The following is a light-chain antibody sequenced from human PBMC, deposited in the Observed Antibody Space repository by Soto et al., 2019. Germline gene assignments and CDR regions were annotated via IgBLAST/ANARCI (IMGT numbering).Light chain of an antibody. J-gene: IGKJ5*01. V-gene: IGKV3-15*01. CDR3: RQYNSWPPIT. CDR2: GAS. Sequence: DIVMTQSPGTLSVSPGEGATLFCRASQSVRTKLDWYQQRAGQAPRVLMYGASTRITGIPARFSGSGSGTEFTLTISSLQSEDFAVYYCRQYNSWPPITFGQGTRLEIK. CDR1: QSVRTK.